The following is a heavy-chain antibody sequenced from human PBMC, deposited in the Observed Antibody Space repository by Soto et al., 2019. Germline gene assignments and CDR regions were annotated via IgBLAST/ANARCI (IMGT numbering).Heavy chain of an antibody. Sequence: ESVGGVVQPGRSLRLSCAASGFTFSSYAMHWVRQAPGKGLEWVAVISYDGSNKYYADSVKGRFTISRDNSKNTLYLQMNSLRAEDTAVYYCARDGNYGGNSGAFDIWGQGTMVTVSS. CDR2: ISYDGSNK. J-gene: IGHJ3*02. D-gene: IGHD4-17*01. CDR1: GFTFSSYA. CDR3: ARDGNYGGNSGAFDI. V-gene: IGHV3-30-3*01.